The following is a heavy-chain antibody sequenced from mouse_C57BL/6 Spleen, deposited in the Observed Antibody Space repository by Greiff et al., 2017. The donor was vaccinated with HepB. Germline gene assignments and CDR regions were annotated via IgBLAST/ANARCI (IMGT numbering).Heavy chain of an antibody. CDR3: ASGDYDPFAY. CDR2: ISSGSSTI. Sequence: VQLKESGGGLVKPGGSLKLSCAASGFTFSDYGMHWVRQAPEKGLEWVAYISSGSSTIYYADTVKGRFTISRDNAKNTLFLQMTSLRSEDTAMYYCASGDYDPFAYWGQGTLVTVSA. J-gene: IGHJ3*01. V-gene: IGHV5-17*01. CDR1: GFTFSDYG. D-gene: IGHD2-4*01.